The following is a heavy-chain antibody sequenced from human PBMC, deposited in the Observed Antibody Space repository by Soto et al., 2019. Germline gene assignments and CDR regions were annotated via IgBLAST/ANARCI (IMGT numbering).Heavy chain of an antibody. J-gene: IGHJ6*02. CDR2: ISYDGSNK. V-gene: IGHV3-30*18. D-gene: IGHD1-26*01. Sequence: GGSLRLSCAASGFTFSSYGMHWVRQAPGKGLEWVAVISYDGSNKYYADSVKGRFTISRDNSKNTLYLQMNSLRAEDTAVYYCAKERWELRTGYYYGMDVWGQGTTVTVSS. CDR1: GFTFSSYG. CDR3: AKERWELRTGYYYGMDV.